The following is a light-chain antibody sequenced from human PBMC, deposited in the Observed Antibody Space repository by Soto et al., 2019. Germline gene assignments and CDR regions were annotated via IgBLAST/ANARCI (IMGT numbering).Light chain of an antibody. CDR1: QSVSSSY. V-gene: IGKV3-20*01. Sequence: ERVLTQLPGTLSLTQGERATLSCRASQSVSSSYLVWYQQRPGQPPRLLIYGTSNRAAGIPDRFTGTGSGTDFTLTIYRLEPEDSAVYYCQQYGSSALTFGGGTKV. J-gene: IGKJ4*01. CDR2: GTS. CDR3: QQYGSSALT.